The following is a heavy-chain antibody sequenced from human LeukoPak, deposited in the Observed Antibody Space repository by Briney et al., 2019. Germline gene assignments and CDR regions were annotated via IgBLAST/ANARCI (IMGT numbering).Heavy chain of an antibody. V-gene: IGHV4-39*02. D-gene: IGHD6-19*01. Sequence: SETLSLTCTVSGGSISSSSYYWGWIRQPPGKGLEWIGSIYYSGSTYYNPSLKSRVTISVDTSKNQFSLKLSSVTAADTAVYYCAREGGWYSLDYWGQGTLVTVSS. CDR2: IYYSGST. CDR1: GGSISSSSYY. J-gene: IGHJ4*02. CDR3: AREGGWYSLDY.